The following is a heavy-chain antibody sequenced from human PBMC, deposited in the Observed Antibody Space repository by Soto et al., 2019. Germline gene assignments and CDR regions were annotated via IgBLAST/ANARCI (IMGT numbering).Heavy chain of an antibody. D-gene: IGHD3-3*01. V-gene: IGHV3-15*07. Sequence: GGSLRLSCAASGFTFSNAWMNWVRQAPGKGLEWVGRIKSKTDGGTTDYAAPVKGRFTISRDDSKNTLYLQMNSLKTEDTAVYYCTTDFGTYYDFWSGYYNLKKEYGMDVWGQGTTVTVSS. CDR2: IKSKTDGGTT. J-gene: IGHJ6*02. CDR3: TTDFGTYYDFWSGYYNLKKEYGMDV. CDR1: GFTFSNAW.